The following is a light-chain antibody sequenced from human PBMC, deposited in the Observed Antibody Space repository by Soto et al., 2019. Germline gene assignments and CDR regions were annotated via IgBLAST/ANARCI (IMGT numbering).Light chain of an antibody. CDR1: QSISTY. CDR3: QQSYSTPCT. Sequence: DIQMTQSPSSLSASVGERVTISCRASQSISTYLNWYQQKPGKAPKFLIYSASSLQSGVPSRFSGSGSGTDFTLTISSLKPEDFATYYCQQSYSTPCTFGQGTKLEIK. J-gene: IGKJ2*02. V-gene: IGKV1-39*01. CDR2: SAS.